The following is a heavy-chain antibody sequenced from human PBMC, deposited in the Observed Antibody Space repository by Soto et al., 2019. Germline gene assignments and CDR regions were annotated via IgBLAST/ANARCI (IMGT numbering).Heavy chain of an antibody. D-gene: IGHD2-15*01. J-gene: IGHJ6*03. Sequence: ASVKVSCKASGYTLTGYYMHWVRQAPGQGLEWMGWINPNSGGTNYAQKFQGWVTMTRDTSISTAYMELSRLRSDDTAVYYCARGASGGSLYYMDVWGKGTTVTVSS. V-gene: IGHV1-2*04. CDR2: INPNSGGT. CDR3: ARGASGGSLYYMDV. CDR1: GYTLTGYY.